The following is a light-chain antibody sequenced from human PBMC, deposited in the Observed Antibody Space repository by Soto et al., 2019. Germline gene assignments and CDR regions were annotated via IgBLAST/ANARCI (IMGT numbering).Light chain of an antibody. J-gene: IGKJ1*01. V-gene: IGKV3-11*01. CDR1: QSVSSY. CDR2: DAS. Sequence: EIVLTQSPATLSLSPGERATLSCRASQSVSSYLAWYQQKPGQAPRLLIYDASNRATGIPARFSGSGSGTDITLTISSLEPEDFAVYYCQHRSNWPWTFVQGTKVEIK. CDR3: QHRSNWPWT.